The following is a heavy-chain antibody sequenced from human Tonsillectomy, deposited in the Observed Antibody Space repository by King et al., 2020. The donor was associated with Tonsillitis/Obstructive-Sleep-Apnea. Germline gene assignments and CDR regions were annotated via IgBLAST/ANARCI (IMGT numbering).Heavy chain of an antibody. CDR2: INPSGGST. D-gene: IGHD5-18*01. J-gene: IGHJ6*02. Sequence: QLVQSGAEVKKPGASVKVSCKASGYTFTSYYMHWVRQAPGQGLEWMGIINPSGGSTSYAQKFQGRVTMTRDTSTSTVYMELSSLRAEETAVYYCARARGYSYGYDDYYGMDVWGQGTTVTVSS. V-gene: IGHV1-46*01. CDR1: GYTFTSYY. CDR3: ARARGYSYGYDDYYGMDV.